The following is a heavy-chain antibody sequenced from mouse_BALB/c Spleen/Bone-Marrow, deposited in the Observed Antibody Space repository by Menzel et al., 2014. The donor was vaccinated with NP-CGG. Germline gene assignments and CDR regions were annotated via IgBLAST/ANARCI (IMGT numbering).Heavy chain of an antibody. V-gene: IGHV4-1*02. Sequence: EVQRVESGGGLVQPGGSLKLSCAASGFDFSRYWMSWVRQAPGKGLEWIGEINPDSSTINYTPSLKDKFIISRDNAKNTLYRQMSKVRSEDTALYYCARQGYYGKGDYWGQGTTLTVSS. CDR1: GFDFSRYW. CDR3: ARQGYYGKGDY. J-gene: IGHJ2*01. D-gene: IGHD2-1*01. CDR2: INPDSSTI.